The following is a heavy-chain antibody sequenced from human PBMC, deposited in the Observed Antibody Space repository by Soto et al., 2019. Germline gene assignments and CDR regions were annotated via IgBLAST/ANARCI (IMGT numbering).Heavy chain of an antibody. Sequence: ASVKVSCKASGYTFTSYYMHWVRQAPGQGLEWMGIINPSGGSTSYAQKFQGRVTMTRDTSTSTVYMERSSLRSEDTAVYYCARDQGIAVAGRPLSFDYWGQGTLVTVSS. D-gene: IGHD6-19*01. J-gene: IGHJ4*02. V-gene: IGHV1-46*01. CDR2: INPSGGST. CDR1: GYTFTSYY. CDR3: ARDQGIAVAGRPLSFDY.